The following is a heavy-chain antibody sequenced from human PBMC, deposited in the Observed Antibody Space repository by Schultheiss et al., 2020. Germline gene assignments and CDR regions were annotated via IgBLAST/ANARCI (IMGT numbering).Heavy chain of an antibody. CDR2: ISSSSSYI. J-gene: IGHJ4*02. CDR3: AKRPGGTVAYFDY. D-gene: IGHD1-14*01. V-gene: IGHV3-23*01. Sequence: GGSLRLSCAASGFTFSNYAMTWVRQAPGKGLEWVSSISSSSSYIYYADSVKGRFTISRDNSKNTLHLQMNSLRAEDTALYYCAKRPGGTVAYFDYWGQGTQVTVSS. CDR1: GFTFSNYA.